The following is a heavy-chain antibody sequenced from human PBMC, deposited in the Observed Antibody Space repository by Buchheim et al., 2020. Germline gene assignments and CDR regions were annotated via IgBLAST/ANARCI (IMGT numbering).Heavy chain of an antibody. CDR3: AREGWGYYYYYGMDV. CDR1: GYTFTSYD. J-gene: IGHJ6*02. D-gene: IGHD3-16*01. CDR2: IIPIFGTA. Sequence: QVQLVQSGAEVKKPGASVKVSCKASGYTFTSYDINWVRQATGQGLEWMGGIIPIFGTANYAQKFQSRVTITADESTSTAYMELSSLRSEDTAVYYCAREGWGYYYYYGMDVWGQGTT. V-gene: IGHV1-69*01.